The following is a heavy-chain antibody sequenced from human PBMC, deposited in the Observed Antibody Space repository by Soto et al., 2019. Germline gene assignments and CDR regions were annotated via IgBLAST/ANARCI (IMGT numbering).Heavy chain of an antibody. CDR3: AKGNGDYEDYYYGMDV. Sequence: QVQLVESGGGVVQPGRSLRLSCAASGFTFSSYGMHWVRQAPGKGLEWVAVISYDGSNKYYADSVKGRFTISRDNSKNTLYLQMNSLRAEDTAVYYCAKGNGDYEDYYYGMDVWGQGTTVTVSS. CDR1: GFTFSSYG. CDR2: ISYDGSNK. V-gene: IGHV3-30*18. D-gene: IGHD4-17*01. J-gene: IGHJ6*02.